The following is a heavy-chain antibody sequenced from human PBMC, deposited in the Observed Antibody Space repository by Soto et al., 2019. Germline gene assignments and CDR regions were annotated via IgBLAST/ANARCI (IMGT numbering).Heavy chain of an antibody. V-gene: IGHV1-58*01. CDR3: AAGRITIFGVVSKFDH. CDR2: IVVGSGNT. D-gene: IGHD3-3*01. Sequence: PVKVSCKASGFTFTSSPVQWVLQARGQRLEWIGWIVVGSGNTNYAQKFQERVTITRDMSTSTAYMELSSLRSEDTAVYYCAAGRITIFGVVSKFDHWGQGALVTVSS. CDR1: GFTFTSSP. J-gene: IGHJ5*02.